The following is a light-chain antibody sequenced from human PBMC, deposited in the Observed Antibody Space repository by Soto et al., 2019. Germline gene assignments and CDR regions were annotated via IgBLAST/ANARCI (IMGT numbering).Light chain of an antibody. V-gene: IGLV1-47*01. CDR3: AAWDDSLSGPRV. Sequence: QSVLTQPPSASGTPGQRVTISCSGSSSNIGSNYVYWYQQFPGTAPKLLIYRNNQRPSGVPDRFSGSKSGTSASLAISGLRSEDEADYYCAAWDDSLSGPRVFGGGTKVTVL. CDR2: RNN. CDR1: SSNIGSNY. J-gene: IGLJ3*02.